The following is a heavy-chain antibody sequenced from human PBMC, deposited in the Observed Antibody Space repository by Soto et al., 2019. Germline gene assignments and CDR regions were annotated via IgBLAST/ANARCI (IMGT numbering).Heavy chain of an antibody. Sequence: PSEILSLTCTVSGGSISSYYWSWIRQPPGKGLEWIGYIYYSGSTNYNPSLKSRVTISVDTSKNQFSLKLSSVTAADTAVYYCARALTETNSGVYYYYYMDVWGKGTTVTVSS. V-gene: IGHV4-59*01. D-gene: IGHD5-12*01. CDR1: GGSISSYY. CDR3: ARALTETNSGVYYYYYMDV. CDR2: IYYSGST. J-gene: IGHJ6*03.